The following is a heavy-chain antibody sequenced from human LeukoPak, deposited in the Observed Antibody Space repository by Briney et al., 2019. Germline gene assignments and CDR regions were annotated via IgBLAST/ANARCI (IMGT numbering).Heavy chain of an antibody. J-gene: IGHJ4*02. CDR3: ARAVPPNLEWFYY. CDR1: GYTFTSYG. Sequence: SVKVSCKASGYTFTSYGISWVRQAPGQGLEWMGWITPYNGNTNYAQKLQGRVTMTTDTSTSTAYMELRSLRSDDTAVYYCARAVPPNLEWFYYWGQGTLVTVSS. V-gene: IGHV1-18*01. CDR2: ITPYNGNT. D-gene: IGHD3-3*01.